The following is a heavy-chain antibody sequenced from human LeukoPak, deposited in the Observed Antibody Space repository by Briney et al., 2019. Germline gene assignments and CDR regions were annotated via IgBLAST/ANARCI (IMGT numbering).Heavy chain of an antibody. V-gene: IGHV3-74*01. CDR3: ARVLGYSSGWYLALGGDYYFDY. J-gene: IGHJ4*02. D-gene: IGHD6-19*01. Sequence: PGGSLRLSCAASGFTFRSYWMHWVRQAPGKGLVGVSRINSDGSSTSYADSVKGRFTISRDNAKNTLYLQMNSLRAEDTAVYYCARVLGYSSGWYLALGGDYYFDYWGQGTLVTVSS. CDR2: INSDGSST. CDR1: GFTFRSYW.